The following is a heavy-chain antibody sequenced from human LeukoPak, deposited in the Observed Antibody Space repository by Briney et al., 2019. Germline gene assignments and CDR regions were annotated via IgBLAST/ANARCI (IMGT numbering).Heavy chain of an antibody. CDR1: GYTFTSYG. Sequence: ASVKVSCKASGYTFTSYGISWVRQAPGQGLEWMEWISAYNGNTNYAQKLQGRVTMTKDTSTSTAYMELRSLRSDDTAVYYCARSYYLYYYYYGMDVWGQGTTVTVSS. CDR2: ISAYNGNT. V-gene: IGHV1-18*01. CDR3: ARSYYLYYYYYGMDV. D-gene: IGHD3-16*01. J-gene: IGHJ6*02.